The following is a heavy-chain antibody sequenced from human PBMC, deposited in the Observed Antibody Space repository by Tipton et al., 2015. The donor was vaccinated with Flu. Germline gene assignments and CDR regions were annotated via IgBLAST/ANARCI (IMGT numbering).Heavy chain of an antibody. D-gene: IGHD2-15*01. Sequence: TLSLTCNVSGGSISSSSDYWGWIRQFPGKGLEWIGTVSRTGDTNYNPSLKSRVTITIDRSKNHFSLKIKSVTAADMAVYYCARRDYSNYVSDPKSWFDPWGQRTLVAVSS. CDR3: ARRDYSNYVSDPKSWFDP. CDR1: GGSISSSSDY. V-gene: IGHV4-61*05. CDR2: VSRTGDT. J-gene: IGHJ5*02.